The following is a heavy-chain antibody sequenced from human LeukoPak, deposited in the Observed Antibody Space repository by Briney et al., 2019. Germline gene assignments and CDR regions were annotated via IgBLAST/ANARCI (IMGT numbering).Heavy chain of an antibody. CDR1: GFTFNNYA. D-gene: IGHD6-6*01. CDR3: ARDKGTSYLSSFDY. Sequence: GGSLRLSCAASGFTFNNYAMSWVRQAPGKGLEWVSVIYSGGSTYYADSVKGRFTISRDNSKNTLYLQMNSLRAADTAVYYCARDKGTSYLSSFDYWGQGTLVTVSS. V-gene: IGHV3-66*02. J-gene: IGHJ4*02. CDR2: IYSGGST.